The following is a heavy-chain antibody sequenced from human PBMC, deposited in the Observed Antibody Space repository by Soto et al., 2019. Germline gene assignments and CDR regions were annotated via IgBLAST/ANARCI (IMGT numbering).Heavy chain of an antibody. CDR1: GESISSSSYY. Sequence: SETLSLTCIVSGESISSSSYYWGWIRQPPGKGLEWIGSIYYSGRTYYNPSFKSRVTTSIDTSKNQFSLKLSSVTATDTAVYYCASQRKTVVTQDYFDHWGQGDLVTVSS. J-gene: IGHJ4*02. D-gene: IGHD2-21*02. CDR3: ASQRKTVVTQDYFDH. V-gene: IGHV4-39*01. CDR2: IYYSGRT.